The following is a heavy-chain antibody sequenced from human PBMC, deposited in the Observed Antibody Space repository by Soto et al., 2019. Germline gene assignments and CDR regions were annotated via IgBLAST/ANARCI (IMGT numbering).Heavy chain of an antibody. J-gene: IGHJ4*02. V-gene: IGHV3-15*01. CDR1: GFTFTKAW. CDR3: TTDSRGLAAPSFDY. CDR2: IKSKADGETM. Sequence: EVQLVESGGGLVEPGGSLRLSCAASGFTFTKAWMRWVRQAPGKGLEWVGSIKSKADGETMLYAAPVKGRFTVSRDDSKSTLYLQMSSLKTEDTALYYCTTDSRGLAAPSFDYWGQGTLVTVSS. D-gene: IGHD6-13*01.